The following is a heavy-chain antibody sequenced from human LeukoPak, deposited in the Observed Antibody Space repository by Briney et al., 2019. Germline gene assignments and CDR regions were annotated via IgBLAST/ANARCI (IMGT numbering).Heavy chain of an antibody. V-gene: IGHV1-2*02. J-gene: IGHJ4*02. CDR1: GYTFTGYY. D-gene: IGHD3-22*01. CDR3: ARVKWGMIVVTTFYYFDY. CDR2: INPNSGGT. Sequence: ASVKVSCKASGYTFTGYYMHWVRQASGQGLEWIGWINPNSGGTNYAQKFQGRVTMTRDTSISTAYMELSRLRSDDTAVYYCARVKWGMIVVTTFYYFDYWGQGTLVTVSS.